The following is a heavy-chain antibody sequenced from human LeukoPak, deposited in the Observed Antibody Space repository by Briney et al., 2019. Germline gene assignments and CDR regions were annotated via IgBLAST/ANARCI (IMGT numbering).Heavy chain of an antibody. V-gene: IGHV3-30*02. D-gene: IGHD1-1*01. CDR3: AKQLERRARPDYYFDY. CDR1: GFTFSSYA. CDR2: IRYDGSNK. J-gene: IGHJ4*02. Sequence: PGGSLRLSCAASGFTFSSYAMSWVRQAPGKGLEWVAFIRYDGSNKYYADSVKGRFTISRDNSKNTLYLQMNSLRAEDTAVYYCAKQLERRARPDYYFDYWGQGTLVTVSS.